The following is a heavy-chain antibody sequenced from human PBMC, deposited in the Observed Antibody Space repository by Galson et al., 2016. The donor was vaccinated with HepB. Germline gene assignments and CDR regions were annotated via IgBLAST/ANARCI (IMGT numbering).Heavy chain of an antibody. CDR3: ARGGRKGLWGYYFDY. Sequence: TLSLTCTVSGASISNGGYYWTWLRQHPGKGLEYLGHIYYSGSTYYNPSLKSRLTISVDTSKNQFFLKLSSLTAADTAVYFCARGGRKGLWGYYFDYWGQGTLVTVS. CDR2: IYYSGST. V-gene: IGHV4-31*03. CDR1: GASISNGGYY. D-gene: IGHD3-16*01. J-gene: IGHJ4*02.